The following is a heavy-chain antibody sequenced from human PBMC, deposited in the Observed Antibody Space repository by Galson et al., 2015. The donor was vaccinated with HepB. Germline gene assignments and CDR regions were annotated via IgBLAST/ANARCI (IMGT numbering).Heavy chain of an antibody. D-gene: IGHD5-18*01. Sequence: SVKVSCKASGGTFSSYAISWVRQAPGQGLEWMGGIIPIFGTANYAQKFQGRVTITADESTSTAYMELSSLRSEDTAVYYCARERRGYSYGYYYYMDVWGKGTTVTVSS. CDR2: IIPIFGTA. CDR1: GGTFSSYA. V-gene: IGHV1-69*13. J-gene: IGHJ6*03. CDR3: ARERRGYSYGYYYYMDV.